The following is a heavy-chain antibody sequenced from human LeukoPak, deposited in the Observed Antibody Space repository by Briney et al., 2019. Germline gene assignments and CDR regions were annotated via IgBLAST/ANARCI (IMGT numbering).Heavy chain of an antibody. D-gene: IGHD3-10*01. J-gene: IGHJ5*02. Sequence: PGESLKISCKGSGYSFTSYWIGWVRQMPGKGLEWMGIIYPGDSDTRYSPSFQGQVTISADKSISTAYLQWSSLKASDTAMYYCARHLMVRGVPSWFDPWGQGTLVTVSS. CDR1: GYSFTSYW. V-gene: IGHV5-51*01. CDR2: IYPGDSDT. CDR3: ARHLMVRGVPSWFDP.